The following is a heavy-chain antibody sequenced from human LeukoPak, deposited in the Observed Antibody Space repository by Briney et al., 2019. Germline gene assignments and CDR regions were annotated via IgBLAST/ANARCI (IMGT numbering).Heavy chain of an antibody. CDR2: ISERGGST. V-gene: IGHV3-23*01. Sequence: GGSLRLSCVVSGITLSSYGMSWVRQAPGKGLEWVSGISERGGSTNYADSVKGRFIISRDTSKNTVYLQMNSLRVEDTAVYFCAKRGIVIRAVIIIGFHKEAYYFDYWGQGILVTVSS. J-gene: IGHJ4*02. CDR1: GITLSSYG. D-gene: IGHD3-10*01. CDR3: AKRGIVIRAVIIIGFHKEAYYFDY.